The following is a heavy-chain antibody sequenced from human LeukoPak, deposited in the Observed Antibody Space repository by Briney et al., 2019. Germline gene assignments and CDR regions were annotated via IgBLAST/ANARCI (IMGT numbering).Heavy chain of an antibody. CDR1: GFTFSNAW. CDR3: TTGRLYCSGGTCFY. J-gene: IGHJ4*02. CDR2: IKNKTDGGTT. V-gene: IGHV3-15*01. D-gene: IGHD2-15*01. Sequence: PGGSLRLSCAASGFTFSNAWMSWVRQAPGKGLEWVGRIKNKTDGGTTDYAAPVKGRFTISRDDSKNTLYLQMNSLKTEDTAVYYCTTGRLYCSGGTCFYWGQGTLVTVSS.